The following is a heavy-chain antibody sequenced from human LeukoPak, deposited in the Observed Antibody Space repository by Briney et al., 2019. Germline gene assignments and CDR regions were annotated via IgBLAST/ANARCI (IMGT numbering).Heavy chain of an antibody. J-gene: IGHJ4*02. Sequence: PGGSLRLSCAASGFTFSSYGMHWVRQAPGKGLEWVAVISYDGSNKYYADSVKGRFTISRDNSKNTLHLQMNSLRAEDTAVYYCAKDGIAVAVYYYFDYWGQGTLVTVSS. V-gene: IGHV3-30*18. CDR1: GFTFSSYG. CDR3: AKDGIAVAVYYYFDY. D-gene: IGHD6-19*01. CDR2: ISYDGSNK.